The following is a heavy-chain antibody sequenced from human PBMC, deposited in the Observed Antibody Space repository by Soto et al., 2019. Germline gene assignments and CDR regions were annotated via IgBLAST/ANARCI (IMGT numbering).Heavy chain of an antibody. J-gene: IGHJ6*01. D-gene: IGHD4-17*01. Sequence: PGGSLRLSCAASGFTFSSYGMHWVRQAPGKGLEWVAVIWYDGSNKYYADSVKGRFTISRDNSKNTLYLQMNSLRAEDTAVYYCARDYVRWSDYFDFYFGMDVWGQGTTVTVSS. CDR2: IWYDGSNK. V-gene: IGHV3-33*01. CDR1: GFTFSSYG. CDR3: ARDYVRWSDYFDFYFGMDV.